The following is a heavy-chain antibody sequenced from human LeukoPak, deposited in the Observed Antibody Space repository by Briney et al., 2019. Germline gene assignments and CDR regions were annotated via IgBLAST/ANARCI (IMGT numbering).Heavy chain of an antibody. V-gene: IGHV3-23*01. Sequence: GGSLRLSCAASGFTFTSYAMSGVRQAPGKGLEWVSVISGSGGNTYYADSVKGRFTISRDNSKNTLYLQMNSLRAEDTAVYYCAKDHHGLGYWGQGTLVTVSS. J-gene: IGHJ4*02. CDR2: ISGSGGNT. CDR3: AKDHHGLGY. CDR1: GFTFTSYA.